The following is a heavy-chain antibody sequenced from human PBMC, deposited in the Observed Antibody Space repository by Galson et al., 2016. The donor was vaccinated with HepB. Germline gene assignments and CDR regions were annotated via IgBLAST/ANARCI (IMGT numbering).Heavy chain of an antibody. CDR3: AKSGFCTSSTCYRFYYYSGMDV. J-gene: IGHJ6*02. CDR1: GFTFGSYG. Sequence: SLRLSCAASGFTFGSYGMHWVRQAPGKGLEWVSSISGSGDSTYYADSVKGRFAISRDNSKNTLYLQMHSLRAEDTALYYCAKSGFCTSSTCYRFYYYSGMDVWGQGTTVTVSS. CDR2: ISGSGDST. V-gene: IGHV3-23*01. D-gene: IGHD2-2*01.